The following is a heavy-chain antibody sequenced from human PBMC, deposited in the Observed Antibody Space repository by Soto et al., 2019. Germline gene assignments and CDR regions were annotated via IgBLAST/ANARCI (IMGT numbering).Heavy chain of an antibody. CDR2: IGTAGDT. V-gene: IGHV3-13*01. CDR1: GFTFSSYD. CDR3: ARTSYSYDTNWFDP. D-gene: IGHD5-18*01. J-gene: IGHJ5*02. Sequence: GGSLRLSCAASGFTFSSYDMHWVRQATGKGLEWVSAIGTAGDTYYPGSVKGRFTISRDNAKNSLYLQMNSLRAEDTAVYYCARTSYSYDTNWFDPWGQGTLVTVSS.